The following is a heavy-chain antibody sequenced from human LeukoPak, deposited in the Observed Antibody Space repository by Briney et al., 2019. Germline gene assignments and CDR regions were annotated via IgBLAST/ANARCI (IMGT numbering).Heavy chain of an antibody. D-gene: IGHD6-25*01. CDR1: GYTFSNYA. V-gene: IGHV7-4-1*02. Sequence: ASVKVSFTASGYTFSNYALNWVRQAPGQGLEWMGWINTNTGNPMYAQGFTGRFVFSLDTSVSTAYMQITSLKAEDTAVYYCARGIAAAGRTLQYWGQGTLVTVSS. J-gene: IGHJ1*01. CDR2: INTNTGNP. CDR3: ARGIAAAGRTLQY.